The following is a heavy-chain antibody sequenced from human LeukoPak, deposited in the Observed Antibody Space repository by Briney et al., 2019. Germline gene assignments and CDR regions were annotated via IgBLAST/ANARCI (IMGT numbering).Heavy chain of an antibody. CDR3: ARGARGYCSGGSCLYDY. J-gene: IGHJ4*02. Sequence: ASVKVSCKASGYTFTSYDINWVRQATGQGLEWMGWMNPNSGNTGYAQKFQGRVTMTRNTSISTAYMELSSLRSEDTAVYYCARGARGYCSGGSCLYDYWGQGTLVTVFS. CDR1: GYTFTSYD. CDR2: MNPNSGNT. D-gene: IGHD2-15*01. V-gene: IGHV1-8*01.